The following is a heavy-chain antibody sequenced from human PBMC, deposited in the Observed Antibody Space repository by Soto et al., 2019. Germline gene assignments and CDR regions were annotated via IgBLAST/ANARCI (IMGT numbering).Heavy chain of an antibody. D-gene: IGHD3-22*01. CDR1: GGSISSGGYY. CDR3: ARAASPSYDSGGYYVDY. CDR2: IYYSGST. J-gene: IGHJ4*02. V-gene: IGHV4-31*03. Sequence: PSETLSLTCTVSGGSISSGGYYWSWIRQHPGKGLEWIGYIYYSGSTYYNPSLKSRVTISVDTSKNQFSLKLSSVTAADTAVYYCARAASPSYDSGGYYVDYWGQGTLVTVSS.